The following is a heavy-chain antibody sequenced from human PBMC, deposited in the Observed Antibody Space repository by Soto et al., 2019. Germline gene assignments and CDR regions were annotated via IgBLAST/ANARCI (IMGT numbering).Heavy chain of an antibody. Sequence: QVQLVQSGAEVKKPGASVKVSCKASGYTFTSDYMHWVRQAPGQGLEWMGIINPSGSTTYAQKFQGRVTMTRDTSTSTVYTQLSSLRSEDTAVYYCARVYCSGGSCYSIDYWGQGTLVTVSS. J-gene: IGHJ4*02. CDR1: GYTFTSDY. D-gene: IGHD2-15*01. CDR3: ARVYCSGGSCYSIDY. V-gene: IGHV1-46*03. CDR2: INPSGST.